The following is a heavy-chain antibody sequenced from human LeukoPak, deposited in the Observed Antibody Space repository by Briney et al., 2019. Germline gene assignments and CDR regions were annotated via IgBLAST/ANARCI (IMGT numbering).Heavy chain of an antibody. CDR2: IYYSGST. J-gene: IGHJ4*02. D-gene: IGHD3-22*01. Sequence: SETLSLTCTVSGGSISSYYWSWIRQPPGKGLEWIGYIYYSGSTNYNPSLKSRVTKSVDTSKNQFSLKLSSVTAADTAVYYCARHGRNYYDGSGYYLPFDYWGQGTLVTVSS. V-gene: IGHV4-59*08. CDR3: ARHGRNYYDGSGYYLPFDY. CDR1: GGSISSYY.